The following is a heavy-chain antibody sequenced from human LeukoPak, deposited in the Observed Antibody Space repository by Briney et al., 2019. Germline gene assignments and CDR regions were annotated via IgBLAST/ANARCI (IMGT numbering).Heavy chain of an antibody. CDR2: INHSGST. D-gene: IGHD6-13*01. V-gene: IGHV4-34*01. CDR3: ARRIAAAGSYFDY. J-gene: IGHJ4*02. CDR1: GGSFSGYY. Sequence: SETLSLTCAVYGGSFSGYYWSWIRQPPGKGLEWIGEINHSGSTNYNPSLKSRVTISVDTSKNQFSLKLSSVTAADPAVYYCARRIAAAGSYFDYWGQGTLVTVSS.